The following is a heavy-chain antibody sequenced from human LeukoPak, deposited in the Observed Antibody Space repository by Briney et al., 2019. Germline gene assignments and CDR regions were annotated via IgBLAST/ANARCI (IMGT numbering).Heavy chain of an antibody. V-gene: IGHV1-2*02. Sequence: ASVKVSCKASGYTFTGHYMHWVRQAPGQGLEWMGWINPNSGGTNYAQKFQGRVTMTRDTSISTAYMELSRLRSDDTAVYYCASSIAAAGTFDPWGQGTLVTVSS. CDR3: ASSIAAAGTFDP. D-gene: IGHD6-13*01. J-gene: IGHJ5*02. CDR2: INPNSGGT. CDR1: GYTFTGHY.